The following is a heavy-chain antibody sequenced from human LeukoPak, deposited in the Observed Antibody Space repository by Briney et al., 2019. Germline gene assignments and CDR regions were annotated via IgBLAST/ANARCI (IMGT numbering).Heavy chain of an antibody. CDR1: GYTFTSYG. CDR3: AAVDDWYKLNY. Sequence: ASVKVSCKASGYTFTSYGISWVRQAPGQGLEWMGWISAYNGNTIYAQKFQGRVTMTEDTSTDTAYMELSSLRSEDTAVYYCAAVDDWYKLNYWGQGTLVTVSS. V-gene: IGHV1-18*01. J-gene: IGHJ4*02. D-gene: IGHD3-9*01. CDR2: ISAYNGNT.